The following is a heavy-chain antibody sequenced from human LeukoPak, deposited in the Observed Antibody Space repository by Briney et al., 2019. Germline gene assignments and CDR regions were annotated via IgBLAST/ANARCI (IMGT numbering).Heavy chain of an antibody. CDR2: IYKTGST. J-gene: IGHJ4*02. CDR3: ARVLHDFWSGYPGLFDY. Sequence: SETLSLTCTASGGSISSSSHYWGWIRQPPGKGLEWIASIYKTGSTFYNPSLKSRVTISVDTSKNQFSLKLSSVTAADTAVYYCARVLHDFWSGYPGLFDYWGQGTLVTVSS. CDR1: GGSISSSSHY. V-gene: IGHV4-39*07. D-gene: IGHD3-3*01.